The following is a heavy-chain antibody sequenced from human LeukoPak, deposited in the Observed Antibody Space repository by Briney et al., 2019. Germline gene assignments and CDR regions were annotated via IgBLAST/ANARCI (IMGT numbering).Heavy chain of an antibody. CDR3: ASGDGAHGY. CDR2: ISAGNGNT. CDR1: GYTFTSYA. D-gene: IGHD3-3*01. Sequence: ASVKVSCKASGYTFTSYAMHWVRQAPGQRLEWMGWISAGNGNTKHSQKFQDRVTITRDTSASTAYMELSSLRSEDTAVYYCASGDGAHGYWGQGTLVTVSS. V-gene: IGHV1-3*01. J-gene: IGHJ4*02.